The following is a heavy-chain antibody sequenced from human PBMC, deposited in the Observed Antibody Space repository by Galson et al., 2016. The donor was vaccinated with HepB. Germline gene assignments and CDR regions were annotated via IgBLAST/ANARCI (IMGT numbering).Heavy chain of an antibody. CDR3: ATNNAGYVHY. V-gene: IGHV3-23*01. CDR2: ISGSGGTI. D-gene: IGHD1/OR15-1a*01. Sequence: SLRLSCAASGFTFSSYAMSWVRQAPGRGLEWVSIISGSGGTIDYADSVKGRLTISRDNLRDTVYLQMNRLRVEDAAIYYCATNNAGYVHYRGQGILVT. CDR1: GFTFSSYA. J-gene: IGHJ4*02.